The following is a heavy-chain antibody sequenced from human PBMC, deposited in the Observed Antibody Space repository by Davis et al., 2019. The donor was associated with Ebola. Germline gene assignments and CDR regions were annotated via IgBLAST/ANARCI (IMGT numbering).Heavy chain of an antibody. CDR1: GFTFSSYA. V-gene: IGHV3-74*01. J-gene: IGHJ5*02. CDR2: INGDGSYT. D-gene: IGHD3-10*01. Sequence: GESLKISCAASGFTFSSYAMSWVRQAPGKGLVWVSRINGDGSYTSNADSVKGRFTISRDNAKNILSLQMNSLRVEDTAVYYCARSFYYFGSGSYPWFDPWGQGTLVTVSS. CDR3: ARSFYYFGSGSYPWFDP.